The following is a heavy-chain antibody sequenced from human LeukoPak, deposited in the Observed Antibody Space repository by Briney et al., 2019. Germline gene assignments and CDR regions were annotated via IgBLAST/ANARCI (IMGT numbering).Heavy chain of an antibody. D-gene: IGHD3-22*01. Sequence: GGSLRLSGAASGFTFSSYAMSWARKAPGKGLEWVSAISGSGGSTYYADSVKGRFTISRDISKTTLYLQMNSLRAEDTAVYYCAKDYYDSSGYYPIDYWGQGTLVTVSS. CDR3: AKDYYDSSGYYPIDY. J-gene: IGHJ4*02. CDR2: ISGSGGST. V-gene: IGHV3-23*01. CDR1: GFTFSSYA.